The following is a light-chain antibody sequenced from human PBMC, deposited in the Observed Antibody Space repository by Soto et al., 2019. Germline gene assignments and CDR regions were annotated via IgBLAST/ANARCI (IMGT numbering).Light chain of an antibody. CDR1: STDVGGYNY. CDR2: EVT. Sequence: QSVLAQPSSVSGSPGQSITISCTATSTDVGGYNYVSWYQHHSGKAPKLLIYEVTNRPSGISDRFSGSKSVNTASLTISGLQAVDESDYYCGSYSSTDTPFVFGNGTKVTVL. V-gene: IGLV2-14*01. CDR3: GSYSSTDTPFV. J-gene: IGLJ1*01.